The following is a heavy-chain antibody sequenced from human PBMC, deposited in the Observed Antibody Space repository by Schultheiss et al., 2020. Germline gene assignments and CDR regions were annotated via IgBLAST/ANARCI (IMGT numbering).Heavy chain of an antibody. CDR3: ARVRGNWGGYYYGMDV. CDR1: GFTFSTCD. Sequence: GESLKISCAASGFTFSTCDMHWVRQAPGKGLEWVSFISYDGSNKYYADSVKGRFTVSRDNSRNTVYLQMNSLRAEDTAVYYCARVRGNWGGYYYGMDVWGQGTTVTVSS. J-gene: IGHJ6*02. V-gene: IGHV3-30*03. D-gene: IGHD3-16*01. CDR2: ISYDGSNK.